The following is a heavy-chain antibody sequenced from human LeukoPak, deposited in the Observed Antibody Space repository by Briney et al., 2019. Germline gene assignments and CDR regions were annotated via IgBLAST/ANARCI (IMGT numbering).Heavy chain of an antibody. CDR3: ARGGGGTMTPGWFDP. CDR2: INAGNGNT. J-gene: IGHJ5*02. D-gene: IGHD3-22*01. CDR1: GYTFTSYA. V-gene: IGHV1-3*01. Sequence: ASVKVSCKASGYTFTSYAMHWVRQAPGQRLEWMGWINAGNGNTKYSQKFQGRVTITRDTSASTAYMELSSLRSEDTAVYYCARGGGGTMTPGWFDPWGQGTLVTVSS.